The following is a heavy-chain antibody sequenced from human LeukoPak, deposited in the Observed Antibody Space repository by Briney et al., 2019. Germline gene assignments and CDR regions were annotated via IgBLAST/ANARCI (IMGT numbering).Heavy chain of an antibody. V-gene: IGHV3-7*01. J-gene: IGHJ4*02. D-gene: IGHD2-15*01. Sequence: GGPLRHSCSPSGFPFNAFWRTGAAQPRGPGGGWVANINPAGSETYYVDPVKGRFSISRDNAKNLVYLQMNSLRAEDTAVYHCARFGYVAAVDVWGQGTPVIVSS. CDR3: ARFGYVAAVDV. CDR1: GFPFNAFW. CDR2: INPAGSET.